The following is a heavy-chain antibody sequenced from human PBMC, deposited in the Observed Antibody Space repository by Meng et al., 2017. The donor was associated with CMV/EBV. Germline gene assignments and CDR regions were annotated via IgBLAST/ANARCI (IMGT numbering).Heavy chain of an antibody. V-gene: IGHV4-38-2*02. CDR3: ARSGYCSITSCYRLQNYYYYYGMDV. CDR1: GYSISSGYY. CDR2: IYHSGST. J-gene: IGHJ6*02. D-gene: IGHD2-2*02. Sequence: GSLRLSCTVSGYSISSGYYWGWIRQPPGKGLEWLGSIYHSGSTYYNPSLKSRVTISVDTSKNQFSLKLSSVTAADTAVYYCARSGYCSITSCYRLQNYYYYYGMDVWGQGTTVTVSS.